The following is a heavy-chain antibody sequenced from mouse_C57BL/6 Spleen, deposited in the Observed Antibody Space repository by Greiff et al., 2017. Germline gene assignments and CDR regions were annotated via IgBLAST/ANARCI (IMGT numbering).Heavy chain of an antibody. Sequence: EVQGVESGGDLVQPGGSLKLSCAASGFTFSSYGMSWVRQSPDKRLEWVATISSGGSSTYYPDSVKGRFTISRDKAKNTLYLQMSSLKSKDTAMYYCARHGTTVVAGYYLDYWGQGTTLTVSS. V-gene: IGHV5-6*01. CDR1: GFTFSSYG. CDR2: ISSGGSST. D-gene: IGHD1-1*01. J-gene: IGHJ2*01. CDR3: ARHGTTVVAGYYLDY.